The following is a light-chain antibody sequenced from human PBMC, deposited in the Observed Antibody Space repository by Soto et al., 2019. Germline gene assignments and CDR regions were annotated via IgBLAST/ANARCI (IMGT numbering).Light chain of an antibody. CDR3: QQRSNRPPVT. Sequence: EIVLTQSPATLSLSPGERATLSCRASQSFVRHLNWYRHKPGQAPRLLIYDASERATGIPARFSGSGSGTDSTLTISSLEPEDFVVYYCQQRSNRPPVTFGGGTKVAIK. CDR1: QSFVRH. CDR2: DAS. J-gene: IGKJ4*01. V-gene: IGKV3-11*01.